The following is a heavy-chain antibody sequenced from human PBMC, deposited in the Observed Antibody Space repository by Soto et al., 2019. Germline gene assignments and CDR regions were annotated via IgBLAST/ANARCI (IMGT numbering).Heavy chain of an antibody. D-gene: IGHD5-18*01. CDR2: INPSSGRS. CDR1: GYFLTSYY. V-gene: IGHV1-46*01. J-gene: IGHJ6*02. CDR3: ARDRPDTGRYSYAMDV. Sequence: GASVKVSCKASGYFLTSYYMHWVRQAPGQGLEWMGIINPSSGRSNYAQRFQGRVTMTSDTSTSTVYMELSSLRSEDTAVYYCARDRPDTGRYSYAMDVWGQGTTVTVSS.